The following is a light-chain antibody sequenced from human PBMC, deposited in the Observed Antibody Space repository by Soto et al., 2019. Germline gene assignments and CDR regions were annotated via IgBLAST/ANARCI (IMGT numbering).Light chain of an antibody. J-gene: IGKJ3*01. V-gene: IGKV3-11*01. CDR3: QARSNWPS. CDR2: DAS. Sequence: EIVLTQSPGTLSLSPGESATLSCRASQSVSNFLAWYQQKPCQSPRLLIYDASDRATGIPTMFSGSGSGTVFTLTISRLEPEDFAVYYCQARSNWPSFGPGTKVDI. CDR1: QSVSNF.